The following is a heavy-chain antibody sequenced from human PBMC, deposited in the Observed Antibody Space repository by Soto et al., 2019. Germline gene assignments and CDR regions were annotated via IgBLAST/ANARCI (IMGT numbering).Heavy chain of an antibody. CDR1: GGTFSSYA. CDR2: IIPIFGTA. V-gene: IGHV1-69*13. J-gene: IGHJ4*02. CDR3: ALGISRRYCSGGSCIDY. D-gene: IGHD2-15*01. Sequence: SVKVSCKASGGTFSSYAISWVRQAPGQGLEWMGGIIPIFGTANYAQKFQGRVTITADESTSTAYMELSSLRSEDTAVYYCALGISRRYCSGGSCIDYWGQGTLVTVSS.